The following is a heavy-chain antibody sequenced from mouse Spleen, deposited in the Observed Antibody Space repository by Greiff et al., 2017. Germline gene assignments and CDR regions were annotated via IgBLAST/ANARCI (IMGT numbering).Heavy chain of an antibody. CDR2: ISSGGSYT. D-gene: IGHD1-1*01. CDR3: ARHTTVVADYFDY. Sequence: EVKVVESGGDLVKPGGSLKLSCAASGFTFSSYGMSWVRQTPDKRLEWVATISSGGSYTYYPDSVKGRFTISRDNAKNTLYLQMSSLKSEDTAMYYCARHTTVVADYFDYWGQGTTLTVSS. V-gene: IGHV5-6*01. CDR1: GFTFSSYG. J-gene: IGHJ2*01.